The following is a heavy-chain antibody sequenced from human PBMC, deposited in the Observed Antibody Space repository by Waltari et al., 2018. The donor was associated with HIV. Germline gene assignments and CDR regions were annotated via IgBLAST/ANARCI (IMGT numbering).Heavy chain of an antibody. Sequence: QVQLVQSGAEVKKPGASVKVSCKASGTTFTGYYMHLVRQAPGQGLECKGWCNPNSGDANYAQKFQSRVTRTRHTCISTAYMELSRLRSDDTAVYYCARALRCSSTSCFYGMDVWGQGTTVTVSS. CDR2: CNPNSGDA. CDR3: ARALRCSSTSCFYGMDV. V-gene: IGHV1-2*02. J-gene: IGHJ6*02. CDR1: GTTFTGYY. D-gene: IGHD2-2*01.